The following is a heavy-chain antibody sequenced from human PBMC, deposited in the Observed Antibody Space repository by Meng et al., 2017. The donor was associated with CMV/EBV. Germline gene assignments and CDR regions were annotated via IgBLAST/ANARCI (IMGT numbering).Heavy chain of an antibody. CDR3: AGETGADTTVTYWGWFDP. Sequence: GESLKISCAASGFTFSSYAMHWVRQAPGKGLEWVAVISYDGSNKYYADSVKGRFTISRGNSKNTLYLQMNSLRAEDTAVYYCAGETGADTTVTYWGWFDPWGQGTLVTVSS. V-gene: IGHV3-30*04. CDR2: ISYDGSNK. CDR1: GFTFSSYA. D-gene: IGHD4-17*01. J-gene: IGHJ5*02.